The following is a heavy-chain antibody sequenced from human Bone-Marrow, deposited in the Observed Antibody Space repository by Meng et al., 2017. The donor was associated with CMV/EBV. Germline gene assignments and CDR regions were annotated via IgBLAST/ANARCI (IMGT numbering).Heavy chain of an antibody. CDR2: IRSKANSYAT. Sequence: ESLKISCAASGFTFSGSAMHWVRQASGKGLEWVGRIRSKANSYATAYAASVKGRFTISRDDSKNTAYLQMNSLKTEDTAVYYCTRHTGYCSGGSCYPDDPWGQGTLVTVSS. V-gene: IGHV3-73*01. D-gene: IGHD2-15*01. J-gene: IGHJ5*02. CDR1: GFTFSGSA. CDR3: TRHTGYCSGGSCYPDDP.